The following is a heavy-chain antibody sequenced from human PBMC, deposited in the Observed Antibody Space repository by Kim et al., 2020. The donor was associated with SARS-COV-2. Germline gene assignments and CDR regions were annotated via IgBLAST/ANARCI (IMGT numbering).Heavy chain of an antibody. CDR3: ARDREWLRSRGAFGY. D-gene: IGHD5-12*01. CDR2: INTNTGNP. J-gene: IGHJ4*02. Sequence: ASVKVSCKASGYTFTSYAMNWVRQAPGQGLEWMGWINTNTGNPTYAQGFTGRFVFSLDTSVSTAYLQINSLKAEDTDVYYCARDREWLRSRGAFGYWGQGTLVTVSS. CDR1: GYTFTSYA. V-gene: IGHV7-4-1*02.